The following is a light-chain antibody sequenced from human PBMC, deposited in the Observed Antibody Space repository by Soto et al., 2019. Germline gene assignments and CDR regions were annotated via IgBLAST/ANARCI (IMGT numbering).Light chain of an antibody. Sequence: AIRMTQSPSSFSASTGDRVTITCRASQGISSYLAWYQQKPGKAPKLLIYDASTLQSGVPSRFSGSGSGTDFTLTISCLQSDDFATYYCQQYYSYPFTFGPGTKVDIK. J-gene: IGKJ3*01. CDR1: QGISSY. CDR2: DAS. V-gene: IGKV1-8*01. CDR3: QQYYSYPFT.